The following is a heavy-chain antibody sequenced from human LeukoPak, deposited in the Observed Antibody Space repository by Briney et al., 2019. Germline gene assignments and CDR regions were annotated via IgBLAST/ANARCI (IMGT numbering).Heavy chain of an antibody. CDR2: ISGNGHST. CDR3: AKRPVSEDSWYDY. CDR1: GFTFSSYA. D-gene: IGHD6-13*01. V-gene: IGHV3-23*01. J-gene: IGHJ4*02. Sequence: GGSLRLSCAASGFTFSSYAMSWVRQAPGKGLEWVSGISGNGHSTYYADSVKGRFTISRDNSKNTLYLQMSSLRAEDTAVYYCAKRPVSEDSWYDYWGQGTLVTVSS.